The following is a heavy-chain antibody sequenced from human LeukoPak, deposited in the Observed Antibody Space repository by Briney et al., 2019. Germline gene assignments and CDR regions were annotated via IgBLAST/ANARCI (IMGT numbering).Heavy chain of an antibody. J-gene: IGHJ4*02. D-gene: IGHD2-2*01. CDR2: ISTYGVSA. CDR1: GFTFSSYA. V-gene: IGHV3-23*01. CDR3: VRDPDALDY. Sequence: GGSLRLSCAASGFTFSSYAMSWVRQAPGKGLEWVSSISTYGVSADYADSVKGRFTISRDNAENSLFLQMDSLRVEDTAVYYCVRDPDALDYWGQGTLVTVSS.